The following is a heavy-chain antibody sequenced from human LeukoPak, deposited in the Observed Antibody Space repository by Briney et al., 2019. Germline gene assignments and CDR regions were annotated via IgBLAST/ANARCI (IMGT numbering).Heavy chain of an antibody. D-gene: IGHD5-12*01. V-gene: IGHV4-59*01. J-gene: IGHJ4*02. CDR1: GGSISSYY. Sequence: SETLSLTCTVSGGSISSYYWSWIRQPPGKGLEWIGYIYYSGSTNYNPSLKSRVTISVDTSKNQFSLKLSSVTAADTAVYYCASAEDSGYDHFDYWGQGTLVTVSS. CDR2: IYYSGST. CDR3: ASAEDSGYDHFDY.